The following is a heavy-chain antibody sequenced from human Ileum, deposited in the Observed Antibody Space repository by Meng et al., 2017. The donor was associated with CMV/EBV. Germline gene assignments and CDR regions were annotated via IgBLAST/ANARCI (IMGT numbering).Heavy chain of an antibody. J-gene: IGHJ4*02. CDR3: TRGAGAHTAKFDY. D-gene: IGHD5-18*01. Sequence: QVQLVQSGSELKEPGASVKVSCKTSGYTFISYGINWVREAPGQRLEWMGWINTNTGNPTYAQDFTGRFVFSLDTSVSTAYLQISSLRAEDTAVYYCTRGAGAHTAKFDYWGQGTLVTGSS. CDR2: INTNTGNP. CDR1: GYTFISYG. V-gene: IGHV7-4-1*02.